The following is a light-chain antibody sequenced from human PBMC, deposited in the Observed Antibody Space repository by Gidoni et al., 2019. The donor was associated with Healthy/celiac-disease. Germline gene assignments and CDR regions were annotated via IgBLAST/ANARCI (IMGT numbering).Light chain of an antibody. CDR1: SGHSRHA. J-gene: IGLJ3*02. CDR2: LNSDGSH. Sequence: QLVLTQSPSASASLGASVKLTCTLSSGHSRHAIAWHQQQPEKGPRYLMKLNSDGSHSKGDGIPDRFSGSSSGAERYLTISSLQSEDEADYYCQTWGTGSWVFGGGTKLTVL. CDR3: QTWGTGSWV. V-gene: IGLV4-69*01.